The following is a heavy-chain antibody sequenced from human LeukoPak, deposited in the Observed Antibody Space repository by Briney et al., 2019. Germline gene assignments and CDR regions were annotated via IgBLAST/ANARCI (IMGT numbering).Heavy chain of an antibody. V-gene: IGHV3-23*01. CDR3: ARERPLMVYAALDY. CDR1: GFTFTTYT. Sequence: GGSLRLSCAASGFTFTTYTMNWVRQAPGKGLEWVSAISGSGGSTYYADSVKGRFTISRDNPKNTLYLQMNSLRAEDTAVYYCARERPLMVYAALDYWGQGTLVTVSS. CDR2: ISGSGGST. D-gene: IGHD2-8*01. J-gene: IGHJ4*02.